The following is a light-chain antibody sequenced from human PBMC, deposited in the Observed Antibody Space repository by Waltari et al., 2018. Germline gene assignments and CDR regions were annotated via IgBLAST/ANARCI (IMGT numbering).Light chain of an antibody. J-gene: IGLJ3*02. CDR2: DVS. Sequence: QSALTQPASVSGSPGQSITISCTGTSSDVGGYKYVSWYQQRPGKAPKLMIYDVSKRPSGVSNRFSGTKSGNTASLTISGLQAEDEADYYCSSYTSSSTLNWVFGGGTTVTVL. V-gene: IGLV2-14*01. CDR3: SSYTSSSTLNWV. CDR1: SSDVGGYKY.